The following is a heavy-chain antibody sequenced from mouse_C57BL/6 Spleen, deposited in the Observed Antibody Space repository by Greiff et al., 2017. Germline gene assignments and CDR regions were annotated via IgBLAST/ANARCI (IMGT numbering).Heavy chain of an antibody. Sequence: QVHVKQPGAELVRPGSSVKLSCKASGYTFTSYWMHWVKQRPIQGLEWIGNIDPSDSESHYNQKFKDKGTLTVDKSSSTAYMQLSSLTSEDSGVYYCARGGGLGGFAYWGQGTLVTVSA. CDR2: IDPSDSES. V-gene: IGHV1-52*01. CDR3: ARGGGLGGFAY. CDR1: GYTFTSYW. D-gene: IGHD3-3*01. J-gene: IGHJ3*01.